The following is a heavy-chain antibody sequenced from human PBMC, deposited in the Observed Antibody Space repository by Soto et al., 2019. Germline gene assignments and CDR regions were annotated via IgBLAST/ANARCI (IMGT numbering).Heavy chain of an antibody. CDR1: GGSISSSNW. V-gene: IGHV4-4*02. Sequence: QVQLQESGPGLVKPSGTLSLTCAVSGGSISSSNWWSWVRQPPGKGLEWIGEIYHSGSTNYNPSLKSRVTISVDKSKNQFSLKLSSVTAADTAVYYCARAGCSSTSCYRTRYYYYGMGVWGQGTTVTVSS. CDR2: IYHSGST. J-gene: IGHJ6*02. D-gene: IGHD2-2*02. CDR3: ARAGCSSTSCYRTRYYYYGMGV.